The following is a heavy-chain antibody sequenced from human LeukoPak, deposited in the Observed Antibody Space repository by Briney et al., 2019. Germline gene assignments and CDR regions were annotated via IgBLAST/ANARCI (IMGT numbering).Heavy chain of an antibody. J-gene: IGHJ4*02. CDR2: IYPGDSDT. V-gene: IGHV5-51*01. Sequence: GESLKISCKGSGYSFTSYWIGWVRQMPGKGLEWMGIIYPGDSDTTYSPSFQGQVTISADKSISTTYLQWSSLKASDTAMYYCTRLDGSGTYSRGPDYWGQGTLVTVSS. D-gene: IGHD3-10*01. CDR1: GYSFTSYW. CDR3: TRLDGSGTYSRGPDY.